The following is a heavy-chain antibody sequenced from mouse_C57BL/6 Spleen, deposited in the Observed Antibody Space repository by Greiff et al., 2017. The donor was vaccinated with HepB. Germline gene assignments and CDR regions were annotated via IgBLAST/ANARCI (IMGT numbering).Heavy chain of an antibody. D-gene: IGHD1-1*01. V-gene: IGHV1-82*01. Sequence: VQRVESGPELVKPGASVKISCKASGYAFSSSWMNWVKQRPGKGLEWIGRIYPGDGDTNYNGKFKGKATLTADKSSSTAYMQLSSLTSEDSAVYFCARLNYGSSSYYFDYWGQGTTLTVSS. CDR1: GYAFSSSW. CDR3: ARLNYGSSSYYFDY. CDR2: IYPGDGDT. J-gene: IGHJ2*01.